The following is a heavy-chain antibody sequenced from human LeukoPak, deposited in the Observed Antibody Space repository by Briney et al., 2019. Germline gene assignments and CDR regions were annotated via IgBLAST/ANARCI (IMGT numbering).Heavy chain of an antibody. D-gene: IGHD2-2*01. CDR1: GFTFSIYV. CDR2: IRYDGGNK. Sequence: RGGSLSLSCAASGFTFSIYVMHWVRQAPGKGVDGVTFIRYDGGNKYYADSVKGRFTISRDNSKNTLYLQMNSLRVEDTAVYYCAKDLCSSSSCYVDYWGQGTLVTVSS. V-gene: IGHV3-30*02. CDR3: AKDLCSSSSCYVDY. J-gene: IGHJ4*02.